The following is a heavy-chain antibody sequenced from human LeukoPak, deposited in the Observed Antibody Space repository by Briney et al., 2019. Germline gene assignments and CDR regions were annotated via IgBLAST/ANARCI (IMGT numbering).Heavy chain of an antibody. D-gene: IGHD3-10*01. Sequence: GGSLRLSCAASGFTVSSNYMSWVRQAPGRGLEWASVIYSGGDSRYADSVKGRFTISRDNSKNTLYLQMNSLRAGDTALYYCARERGRGVISPYFDQWGQGTLVTVSS. J-gene: IGHJ4*02. V-gene: IGHV3-66*01. CDR2: IYSGGDS. CDR1: GFTVSSNY. CDR3: ARERGRGVISPYFDQ.